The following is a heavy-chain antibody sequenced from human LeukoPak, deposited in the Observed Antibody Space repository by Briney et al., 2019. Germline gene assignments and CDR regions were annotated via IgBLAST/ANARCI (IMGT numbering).Heavy chain of an antibody. CDR2: INHSGST. J-gene: IGHJ6*02. CDR3: ARGHGGYYYYGMDV. Sequence: SETLSLTCAVYGGSFSGYYWSWIRQPPGKGLEWIGEINHSGSTNYNPSLKSRVTISVDTSKNQFSLKLSSVTAADTAVYYSARGHGGYYYYGMDVWGQGTTVTVSS. CDR1: GGSFSGYY. V-gene: IGHV4-34*01.